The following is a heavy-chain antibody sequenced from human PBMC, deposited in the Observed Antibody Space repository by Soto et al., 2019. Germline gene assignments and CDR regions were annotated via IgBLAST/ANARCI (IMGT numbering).Heavy chain of an antibody. V-gene: IGHV4-34*04. J-gene: IGHJ5*02. CDR2: INHSGST. CDR3: ARHPSFHSNPFFWFDP. CDR1: GGSFSGYY. D-gene: IGHD4-4*01. Sequence: PSETLSLTCAVYGGSFSGYYWSWIRQPPGKGLEWIGYINHSGSTNHNPSLKSRATISVDTSKNQFSLRLSSVTAADTAVYYCARHPSFHSNPFFWFDPWGQGTLVTVSS.